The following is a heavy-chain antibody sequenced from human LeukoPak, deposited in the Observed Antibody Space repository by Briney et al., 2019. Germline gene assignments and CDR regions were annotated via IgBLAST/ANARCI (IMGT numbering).Heavy chain of an antibody. D-gene: IGHD6-19*01. V-gene: IGHV1-69*06. Sequence: PVKVSCKASGGTFSSYAISWVRQAPGQGLEWMGGIIPIFGTANYAQKFQGRVTITADKSTSTAYMELSSLRSEDTAVYYCARGEVVAGPFDYWGQGTLVTVFS. J-gene: IGHJ4*02. CDR3: ARGEVVAGPFDY. CDR1: GGTFSSYA. CDR2: IIPIFGTA.